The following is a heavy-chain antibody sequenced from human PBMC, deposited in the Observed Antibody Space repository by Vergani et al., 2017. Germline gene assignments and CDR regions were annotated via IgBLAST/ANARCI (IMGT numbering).Heavy chain of an antibody. J-gene: IGHJ6*03. Sequence: QLQLQESGPGLVKPSETLSLTCTVSGVSIGSGGYYWSWVRQRPGMGLDWIGYIYYSGTTYYNPSLESRLTISLDTSENHLSLKLTSVTAADTTVYYCARQKDYYMDVWGKGATVTVS. CDR1: GVSIGSGGYY. CDR3: ARQKDYYMDV. CDR2: IYYSGTT. V-gene: IGHV4-31*03.